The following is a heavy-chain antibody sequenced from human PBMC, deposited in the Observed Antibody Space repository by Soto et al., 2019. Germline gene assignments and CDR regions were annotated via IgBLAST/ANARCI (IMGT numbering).Heavy chain of an antibody. V-gene: IGHV1-46*01. J-gene: IGHJ4*02. CDR2: INPSGESA. CDR3: ARVQFSSAWRCAGDY. Sequence: ASVKVSCKASGYPFTSYLVHWVRQAPGQGLEWMGIINPSGESATYAQRFRGRVTITRDTSTSTVYMELNSLTSDDTAVYYCARVQFSSAWRCAGDYWGQGTLVTVSS. CDR1: GYPFTSYL. D-gene: IGHD6-19*01.